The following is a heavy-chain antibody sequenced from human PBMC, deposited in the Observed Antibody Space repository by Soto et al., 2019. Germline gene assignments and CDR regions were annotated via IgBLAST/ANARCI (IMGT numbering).Heavy chain of an antibody. Sequence: GGSLRLSCAASGFTFRRYTMNWVRQAPGKGLEWLSYISGGGGTMSYADSVKGRVTISRDNAKNSLYLQMDSLRAEDTAVYYCARDKSGTYSIDYWGQGTLVTVSS. CDR2: ISGGGGTM. V-gene: IGHV3-48*04. CDR3: ARDKSGTYSIDY. CDR1: GFTFRRYT. D-gene: IGHD1-26*01. J-gene: IGHJ4*02.